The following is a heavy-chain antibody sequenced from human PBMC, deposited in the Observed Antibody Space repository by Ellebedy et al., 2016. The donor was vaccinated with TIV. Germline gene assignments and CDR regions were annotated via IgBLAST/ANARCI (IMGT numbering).Heavy chain of an antibody. Sequence: SETLSLXCTVSDYSITNGYHWGWIRQLPGKGLEWIGSISFMGTTYHNPSLKSRVTISEDTSNNQFSLKLSSVTAADTAVYFCARSYQMFGDGGFDSWGQGILVTVSS. CDR3: ARSYQMFGDGGFDS. D-gene: IGHD3-10*02. J-gene: IGHJ4*02. CDR2: ISFMGTT. V-gene: IGHV4-38-2*02. CDR1: DYSITNGYH.